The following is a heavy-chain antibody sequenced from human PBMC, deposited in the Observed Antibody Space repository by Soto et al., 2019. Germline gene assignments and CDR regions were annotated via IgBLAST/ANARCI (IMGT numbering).Heavy chain of an antibody. CDR3: ARSRDGYSFYFYYGMDG. V-gene: IGHV3-30*03. J-gene: IGHJ6*02. CDR2: ILHDGSAE. D-gene: IGHD4-4*01. Sequence: GGSLRLSCAASGFTFTSYGMHWVRQAPGKGLEWMALILHDGSAEYYADSVKGRFTVSRDNSKNTLYLQMNSLRAEDTAVYYCARSRDGYSFYFYYGMDGWGQGTTVTVSS. CDR1: GFTFTSYG.